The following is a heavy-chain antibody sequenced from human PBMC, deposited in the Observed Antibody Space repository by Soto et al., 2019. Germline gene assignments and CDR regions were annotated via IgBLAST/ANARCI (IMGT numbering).Heavy chain of an antibody. V-gene: IGHV4-34*01. Sequence: QVQLQQWGAGLLKPSETLSLTCAVFGGSVNSGNYYWSWIRQPPGKGLEWIGEMSHSGGTHFNPSLKSRVTLSVDTTKNQFSLKTSSVTAADTALYYCARVERGTATTVVDAFDIWGPGTMVTVSS. CDR3: ARVERGTATTVVDAFDI. D-gene: IGHD1-1*01. CDR2: MSHSGGT. CDR1: GGSVNSGNYY. J-gene: IGHJ3*02.